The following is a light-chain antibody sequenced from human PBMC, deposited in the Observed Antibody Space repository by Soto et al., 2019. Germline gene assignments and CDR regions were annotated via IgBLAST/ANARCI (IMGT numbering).Light chain of an antibody. J-gene: IGLJ3*02. CDR2: DDN. Sequence: QSVLTQPPSVSAAPGQKVTMSCSASGSNIGNNFVSWYQQFPGTAPKLLIYDDNKRPTGIPDRFSASKSGTSATLCITGLQTGDEADYYCGTWDNSLSVVVFGGGTKVTVL. V-gene: IGLV1-51*01. CDR3: GTWDNSLSVVV. CDR1: GSNIGNNF.